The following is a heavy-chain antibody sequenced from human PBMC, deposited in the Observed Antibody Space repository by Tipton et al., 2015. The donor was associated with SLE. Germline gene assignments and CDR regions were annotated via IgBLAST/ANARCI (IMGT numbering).Heavy chain of an antibody. CDR2: INSDGST. D-gene: IGHD3-3*01. V-gene: IGHV3-74*01. CDR3: ASGGSVILEGLKRPSWFDP. CDR1: GFTFNTYW. Sequence: SLRLSCAASGFTFNTYWMHWVRQAPGTGLVWVSRINSDGSTYYNPSLKSRVTISVDTSKNQFSLKLSSVTAADTAVYYCASGGSVILEGLKRPSWFDPWGQGTLVTVSS. J-gene: IGHJ5*02.